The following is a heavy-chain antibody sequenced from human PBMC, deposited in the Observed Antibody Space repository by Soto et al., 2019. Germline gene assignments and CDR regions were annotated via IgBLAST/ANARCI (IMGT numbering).Heavy chain of an antibody. CDR3: ASSFTSSQWRYGMDV. CDR2: ISAYNGNT. D-gene: IGHD2-2*01. J-gene: IGHJ6*02. Sequence: QVQLVQSGAEVKKPGASVKVSCKASGYTFTSYGISWVRQAPGQGLEWMGWISAYNGNTNYAQKLQGRVTMTTDTAPSTAYMELRGLRSYDTAVYYCASSFTSSQWRYGMDVWGQGTTVTVSS. CDR1: GYTFTSYG. V-gene: IGHV1-18*01.